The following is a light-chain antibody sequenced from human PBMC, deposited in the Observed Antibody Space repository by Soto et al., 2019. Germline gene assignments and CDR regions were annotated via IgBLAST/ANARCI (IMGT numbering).Light chain of an antibody. CDR2: EVS. V-gene: IGLV2-8*01. CDR3: STYAGSNNLV. CDR1: SSDVGGYNY. Sequence: QSALTQPPSASGSPGQSVTISCTGTSSDVGGYNYVSWYQQHPGKAPKLMIYEVSKRPSGVPDRFSGSKSGNTASLTVSGLQAADEADYYCSTYAGSNNLVFATGTKVTVL. J-gene: IGLJ1*01.